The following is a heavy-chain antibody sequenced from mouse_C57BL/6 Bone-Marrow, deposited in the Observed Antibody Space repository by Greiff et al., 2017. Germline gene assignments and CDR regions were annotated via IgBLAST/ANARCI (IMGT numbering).Heavy chain of an antibody. D-gene: IGHD3-3*01. CDR1: GFSLTSYG. Sequence: VQLQQSGPGLVQPSQSLSITCTVSGFSLTSYGVHWVRQSPGKGLEWLGVIWSGGSTDYNAAFISRLSISKDNSKSQVFFKMNSLQADDTAIYYCARGWYWYFDVWGTGTTVTVSS. CDR2: IWSGGST. V-gene: IGHV2-2*01. J-gene: IGHJ1*03. CDR3: ARGWYWYFDV.